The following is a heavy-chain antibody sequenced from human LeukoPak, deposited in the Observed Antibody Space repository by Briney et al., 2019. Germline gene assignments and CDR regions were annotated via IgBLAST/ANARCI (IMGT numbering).Heavy chain of an antibody. Sequence: SETLSLTCAVYGGSFSGYYWSWIRQPPGKGLEWIGEINHSGSTNYNPSLKSRVTMSVDTSKNQFSLKLSSVTAADTAVYYCARGPVAGLADYWGQGTLVTVSS. J-gene: IGHJ4*02. CDR1: GGSFSGYY. CDR2: INHSGST. CDR3: ARGPVAGLADY. D-gene: IGHD6-19*01. V-gene: IGHV4-34*01.